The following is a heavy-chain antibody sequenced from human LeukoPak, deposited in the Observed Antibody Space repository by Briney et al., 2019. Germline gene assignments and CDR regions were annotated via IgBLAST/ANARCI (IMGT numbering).Heavy chain of an antibody. Sequence: GGSLRLSCAASGFTFRNYDMRWVRQAPGKGMEWVSSISGNADRTYYPDSVKGRFTISRDNSKNTVYLQMNSLRVDDTALYYCAKGGLTYFDSWGQGTLVTVSS. CDR1: GFTFRNYD. CDR3: AKGGLTYFDS. V-gene: IGHV3-23*01. J-gene: IGHJ4*02. D-gene: IGHD4/OR15-4a*01. CDR2: ISGNADRT.